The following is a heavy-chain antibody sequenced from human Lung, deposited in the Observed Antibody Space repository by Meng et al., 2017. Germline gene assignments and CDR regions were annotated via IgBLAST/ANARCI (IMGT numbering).Heavy chain of an antibody. V-gene: IGHV1-2*06. CDR1: GYTFTGYY. CDR2: INPNSGGT. D-gene: IGHD2-2*01. Sequence: ASVKVSCKASGYTFTGYYMHWVRQAPGQGREWMGRINPNSGGTNYAQKFQGRVTMTRDTSISTAYMELSRLRSDDTAVYYCAREIVVVPAATEGRDYWGQGTLVTVSS. J-gene: IGHJ4*02. CDR3: AREIVVVPAATEGRDY.